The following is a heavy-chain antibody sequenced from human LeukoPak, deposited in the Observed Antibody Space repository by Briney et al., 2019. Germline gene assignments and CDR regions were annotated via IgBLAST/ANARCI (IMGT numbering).Heavy chain of an antibody. Sequence: PGGSLRLSCAASGFTFSSYAMRWVRQAPGKGLEYVSAISSNGGSTYYANSVKGRFTISRDNSKNTLYLQMGSLRAEDMAVYYCARGYDFWSGYWSHSDYWGQGTLVTVSS. J-gene: IGHJ4*02. V-gene: IGHV3-64*01. CDR3: ARGYDFWSGYWSHSDY. CDR2: ISSNGGST. D-gene: IGHD3-3*01. CDR1: GFTFSSYA.